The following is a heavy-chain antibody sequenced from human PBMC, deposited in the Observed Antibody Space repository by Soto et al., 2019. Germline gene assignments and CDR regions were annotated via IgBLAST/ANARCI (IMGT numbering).Heavy chain of an antibody. J-gene: IGHJ6*02. V-gene: IGHV1-69*01. D-gene: IGHD6-13*01. CDR1: GGTFSSYA. CDR2: IIPIFGTA. Sequence: QVQLVQSGAAVKKPGYSVKVSCKASGGTFSSYALSWVRQAPGHGLEWMGGIIPIFGTANYAQKFQGRVTITADESTSTAYMELSSLRSEDTAVYYCARVEAAAGTGYYYYGMDVWGQGTTVTVSS. CDR3: ARVEAAAGTGYYYYGMDV.